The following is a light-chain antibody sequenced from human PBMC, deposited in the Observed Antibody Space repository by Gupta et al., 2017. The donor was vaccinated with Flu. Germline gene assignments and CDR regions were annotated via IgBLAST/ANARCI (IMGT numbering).Light chain of an antibody. J-gene: IGLJ1*01. V-gene: IGLV3-25*02. Sequence: SYELTQPPSVSVFPGQTARITCSGDALPKQYAHWYQQKPGQAPVVVIYKDIERPSGIPERFSGSSSGTTLTLTISGVEADDEADYYCQSADSSGSYVFGTGTKVTVL. CDR2: KDI. CDR1: ALPKQY. CDR3: QSADSSGSYV.